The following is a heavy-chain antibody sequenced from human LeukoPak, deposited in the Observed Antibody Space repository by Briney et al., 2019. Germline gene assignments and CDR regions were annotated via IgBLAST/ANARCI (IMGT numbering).Heavy chain of an antibody. CDR1: GFTFSSYE. Sequence: GGSLRLSCAASGFTFSSYELNWVRQAPGKGLEWVSYISSSGSTIKYADSVKGRFTISRGSAKNSLYLQMNSLRAEDTAVYYCAKGADGRWFAKLYYYYYMDVWGKGTTVTVSS. D-gene: IGHD3-10*01. CDR3: AKGADGRWFAKLYYYYYMDV. CDR2: ISSSGSTI. V-gene: IGHV3-48*03. J-gene: IGHJ6*03.